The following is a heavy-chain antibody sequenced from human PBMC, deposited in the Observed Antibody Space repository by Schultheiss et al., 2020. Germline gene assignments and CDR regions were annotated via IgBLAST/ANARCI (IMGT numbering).Heavy chain of an antibody. Sequence: GGSLRLSCAASGFTFSSYGMHWVRQAPGKGLEWVAVISYDGSNKYYADSVKGRFTISRDNAKNSLYLQMNSLRAEDTAVYYCAREGSSGTVEGENWFDPWGQGTLVNVSS. CDR2: ISYDGSNK. V-gene: IGHV3-30*03. CDR3: AREGSSGTVEGENWFDP. D-gene: IGHD6-19*01. CDR1: GFTFSSYG. J-gene: IGHJ5*02.